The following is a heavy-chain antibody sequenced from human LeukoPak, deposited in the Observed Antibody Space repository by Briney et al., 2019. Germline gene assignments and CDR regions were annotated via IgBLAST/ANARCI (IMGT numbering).Heavy chain of an antibody. Sequence: GGSLRLSCAASGFTFSTYYMNWVRQAPGKGLEWVSSISSSSTYIYYADSVKGRFTISRDNAKNSLYLQMNSLRAEDTAVYYCAKEDDFWSGYPLDYWGQGTLVTVSS. CDR1: GFTFSTYY. J-gene: IGHJ4*02. V-gene: IGHV3-21*04. CDR3: AKEDDFWSGYPLDY. D-gene: IGHD3-3*01. CDR2: ISSSSTYI.